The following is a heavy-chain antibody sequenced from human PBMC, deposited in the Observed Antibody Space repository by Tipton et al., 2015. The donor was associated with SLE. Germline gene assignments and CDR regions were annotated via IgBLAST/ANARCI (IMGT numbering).Heavy chain of an antibody. J-gene: IGHJ2*01. CDR1: GFTLRSYG. Sequence: SLRLSCAASGFTLRSYGMHWVRQAPGKGLEWVAVMWYDGSNEWYGDSVKGRFTMSRDEYKNTMYLQMNSLRGEDTAIYYCARDRGGDYYFDLWGRGTLVTVSS. D-gene: IGHD3-16*01. CDR3: ARDRGGDYYFDL. CDR2: MWYDGSNE. V-gene: IGHV3-33*01.